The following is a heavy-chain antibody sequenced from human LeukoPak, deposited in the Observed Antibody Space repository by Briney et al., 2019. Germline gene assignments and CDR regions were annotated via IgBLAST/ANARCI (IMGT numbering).Heavy chain of an antibody. CDR1: GGFISSYY. V-gene: IGHV4-4*07. CDR3: ARDLHGSGTWDWFDP. J-gene: IGHJ5*02. Sequence: SETLSLTCTVSGGFISSYYWSWIRQPAGKGLEWIGRIYTSGNTNYNPSLKSRVTMSVDKSKNQFSLKLSSVTAADTAVYYCARDLHGSGTWDWFDPWGQGTLVTVSS. CDR2: IYTSGNT. D-gene: IGHD3-10*01.